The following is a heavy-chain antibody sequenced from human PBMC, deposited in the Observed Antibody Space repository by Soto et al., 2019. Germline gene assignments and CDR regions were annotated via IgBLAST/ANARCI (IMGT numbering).Heavy chain of an antibody. Sequence: ASVKVSCKASGYTFTDYYMHWVRQAPGLGLEWVGWINPNSGGTNYAQKFQGRVTMTRDTSISTAYMELSRLRSDDTAVYYCARGKQMVSYWCKGTRVTVCS. CDR1: GYTFTDYY. D-gene: IGHD6-13*01. CDR3: ARGKQMVSY. CDR2: INPNSGGT. J-gene: IGHJ4*02. V-gene: IGHV1-2*02.